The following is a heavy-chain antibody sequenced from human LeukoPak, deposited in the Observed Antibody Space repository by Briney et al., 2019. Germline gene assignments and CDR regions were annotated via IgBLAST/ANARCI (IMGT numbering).Heavy chain of an antibody. CDR2: IYYSGET. V-gene: IGHV4-31*03. CDR3: VRGSTVVTPACFDY. CDR1: GGSINSGGYY. D-gene: IGHD4-23*01. J-gene: IGHJ4*02. Sequence: SETLSLTCTVSGGSINSGGYYWTWIRQHPGKGLEWIGYIYYSGETFYSPSLESRVTISVDRSKIHFSLKLSSVTAADTAVNYCVRGSTVVTPACFDYWGQGVLVTVSS.